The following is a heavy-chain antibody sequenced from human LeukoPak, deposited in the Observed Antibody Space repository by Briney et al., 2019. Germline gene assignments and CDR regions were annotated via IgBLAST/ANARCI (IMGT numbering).Heavy chain of an antibody. V-gene: IGHV1-69*01. Sequence: ASVNVSCKASGGTFSSYAISWVRQAPGQGLEWMGGIIPIFGTANYAQKFQGRVTITADESTSTAYMELSSLRSEDTAVYYCARLRGYGDNWFDPWGQGTLVTVSS. CDR3: ARLRGYGDNWFDP. D-gene: IGHD4-17*01. CDR2: IIPIFGTA. CDR1: GGTFSSYA. J-gene: IGHJ5*02.